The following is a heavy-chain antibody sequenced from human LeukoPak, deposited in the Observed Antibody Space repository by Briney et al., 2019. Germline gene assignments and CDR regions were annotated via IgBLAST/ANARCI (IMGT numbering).Heavy chain of an antibody. CDR3: ARGRRSGSYHGRLDY. V-gene: IGHV4-30-2*01. CDR1: GGSISSGGYS. D-gene: IGHD1-26*01. CDR2: IYHSGST. Sequence: SETLSLTCAVSGGSISSGGYSWSWIRQPPGKGLEWIGYIYHSGSTYYNPSLKSRVTISVDRSKNQFSLKLSSVTAADTAVYYCARGRRSGSYHGRLDYWGQGTLVTVSS. J-gene: IGHJ4*02.